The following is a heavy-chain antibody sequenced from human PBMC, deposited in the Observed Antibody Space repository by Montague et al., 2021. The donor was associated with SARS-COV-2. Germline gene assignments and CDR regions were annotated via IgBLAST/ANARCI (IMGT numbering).Heavy chain of an antibody. V-gene: IGHV3-23*01. D-gene: IGHD6-6*01. CDR1: GFTFSNYP. J-gene: IGHJ4*02. CDR3: TRAWRSIDSSSDY. CDR2: ISGGNP. Sequence: CLRLSCAASGFTFSNYPMTWVRQAPGKGLEWVSGISGGNPYYADSVTGRFTISRDNSKNTLYLQMNSLRAEDTAVNYCTRAWRSIDSSSDYWGQGTLVIVSS.